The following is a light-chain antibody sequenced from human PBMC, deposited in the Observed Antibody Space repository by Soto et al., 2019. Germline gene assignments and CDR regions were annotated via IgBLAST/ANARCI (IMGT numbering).Light chain of an antibody. Sequence: DIQMTQSPSTLSASVGDRVTITCRASQSISSWLAWYQQRPGKAPKLLIYAASSLQSGVPSRFSGSGSGTDFTLTISSLQPEDFATYYCQQSHSTPSWTFGQGTKVDIK. CDR2: AAS. CDR1: QSISSW. J-gene: IGKJ1*01. CDR3: QQSHSTPSWT. V-gene: IGKV1-39*01.